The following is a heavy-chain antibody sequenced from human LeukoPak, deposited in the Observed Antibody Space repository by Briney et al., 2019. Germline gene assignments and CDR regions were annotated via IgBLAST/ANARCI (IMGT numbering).Heavy chain of an antibody. D-gene: IGHD6-6*01. CDR1: GGSINSGTYY. J-gene: IGHJ5*02. V-gene: IGHV4-61*10. CDR2: ISSTGST. CDR3: ARVVSNWFDP. Sequence: PSETLSLTCTVSGGSINSGTYYWTWIRQPAGKGLEWIGRISSTGSTNYKPSLTSRLTISVDTSKTHFSLKLSSVSAADTAVYYCARVVSNWFDPWGQGTLVTVSS.